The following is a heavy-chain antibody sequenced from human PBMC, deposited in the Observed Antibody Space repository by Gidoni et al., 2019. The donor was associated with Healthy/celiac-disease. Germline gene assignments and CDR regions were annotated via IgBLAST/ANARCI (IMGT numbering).Heavy chain of an antibody. CDR3: ARVTVYGDYVGLYYYYYMDV. CDR2: MNPNSGNT. V-gene: IGHV1-8*01. J-gene: IGHJ6*03. D-gene: IGHD4-17*01. Sequence: QVQLVQSGAEVKKPGASVKVSCKASGYTFTSYALNWVRQATGQGLEWLGGMNPNSGNTGYAQKFQGRVTMTRNTSISTAYLELSSLRSEDTAVYYCARVTVYGDYVGLYYYYYMDVWGKGTTVTVSS. CDR1: GYTFTSYA.